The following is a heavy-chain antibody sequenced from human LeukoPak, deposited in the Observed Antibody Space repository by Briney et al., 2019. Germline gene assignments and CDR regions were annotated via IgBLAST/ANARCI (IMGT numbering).Heavy chain of an antibody. V-gene: IGHV3-30*04. D-gene: IGHD2-15*01. Sequence: GGSLRLSCAASGFTFSSYEMNWVRQAPGKGLEWVAVISYDGSNKYYADSVKGRFTISRDNSKNTLYLQMNSLRAEDTAVYYCAREDSHAFDIWGQGTMVTVSS. CDR3: AREDSHAFDI. CDR1: GFTFSSYE. CDR2: ISYDGSNK. J-gene: IGHJ3*02.